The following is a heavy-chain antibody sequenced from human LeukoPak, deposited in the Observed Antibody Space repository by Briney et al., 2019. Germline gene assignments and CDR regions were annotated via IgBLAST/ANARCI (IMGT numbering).Heavy chain of an antibody. CDR3: ARDSRAFCSGVSCLNYFDY. V-gene: IGHV1-2*02. Sequence: ASVKVSCQTSGYTFTDFYMHWVRQAPGQGLEWMGWINPNSGGTNYAQKFQGRVTLTRDTSISTAYMELSRLRSDDTAVYYCARDSRAFCSGVSCLNYFDYWGQGTLVTVSS. CDR2: INPNSGGT. D-gene: IGHD2-15*01. CDR1: GYTFTDFY. J-gene: IGHJ4*02.